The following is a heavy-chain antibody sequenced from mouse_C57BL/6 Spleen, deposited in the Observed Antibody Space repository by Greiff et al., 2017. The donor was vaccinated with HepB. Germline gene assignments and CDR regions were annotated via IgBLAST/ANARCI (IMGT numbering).Heavy chain of an antibody. CDR3: ARLGTVVAFDY. Sequence: QVQLQQSGAELVRPGASVKLSCKASGYTFTDYYINWVKQRPGQGLEWIARIYPGSGNTYYNEKFKGKATLTAEKSSSTAYMQLSSLTSEDSAVYFCARLGTVVAFDYWGQGTTLTVSS. CDR2: IYPGSGNT. J-gene: IGHJ2*01. CDR1: GYTFTDYY. D-gene: IGHD1-1*01. V-gene: IGHV1-76*01.